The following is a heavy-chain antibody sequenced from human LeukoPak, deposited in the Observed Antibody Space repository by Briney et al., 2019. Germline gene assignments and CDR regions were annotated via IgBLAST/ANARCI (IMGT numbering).Heavy chain of an antibody. CDR2: INHSGST. J-gene: IGHJ6*03. D-gene: IGHD6-6*01. V-gene: IGHV4-34*01. Sequence: SETLSLTCAVYGVSFSGYYWSWIRQPPGKGLEWIGEINHSGSTNYNPSLKSRVTISVDTSKNQFSLKLSSVTAADTAVYYCARGVAARRGYYYYYMDVWGKGTTVTVSS. CDR1: GVSFSGYY. CDR3: ARGVAARRGYYYYYMDV.